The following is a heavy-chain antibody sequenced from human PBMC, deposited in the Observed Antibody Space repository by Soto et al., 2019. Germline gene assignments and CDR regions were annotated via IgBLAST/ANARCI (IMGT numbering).Heavy chain of an antibody. CDR3: AIFDFWSGYYPYYFDY. V-gene: IGHV1-8*01. CDR2: MNPNSGNT. J-gene: IGHJ4*02. Sequence: ASVKVSCKASGYTFTSYDINWVRQATGQGLEWMGWMNPNSGNTGYAQKFQGRVTMTRNTSISTAYMELSSLRSEDTAVYYCAIFDFWSGYYPYYFDYWGQGTLVTVSS. CDR1: GYTFTSYD. D-gene: IGHD3-3*01.